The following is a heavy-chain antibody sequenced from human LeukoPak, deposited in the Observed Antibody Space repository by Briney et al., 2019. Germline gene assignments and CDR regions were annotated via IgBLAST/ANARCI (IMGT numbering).Heavy chain of an antibody. CDR2: ISGSGVST. J-gene: IGHJ4*02. Sequence: GGALRLSCAASGVLFSSYVMSWVRHAPGKGLEWVSTISGSGVSTYYTDSVKGRFTISRNNSKNTLYLQLNNVRAEDTAVYYRAPLSSGYWGQGTLVTVSS. D-gene: IGHD3-10*01. V-gene: IGHV3-23*01. CDR1: GVLFSSYV. CDR3: APLSSGY.